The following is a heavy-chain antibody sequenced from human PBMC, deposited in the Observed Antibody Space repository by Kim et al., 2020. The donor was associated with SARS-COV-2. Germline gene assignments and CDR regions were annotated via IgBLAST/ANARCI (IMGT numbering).Heavy chain of an antibody. V-gene: IGHV1-3*01. CDR1: GYTFINYP. J-gene: IGHJ5*02. Sequence: ASVKVSCKASGYTFINYPMHWVRQAPGQGPEWMGCINPANGNTRYAQNFQGRVTTTTDTSTTTVYVELTTLRSEDTAVYYCARGHYGSVINYWFDPWGQGTLVTVSS. D-gene: IGHD3-10*01. CDR3: ARGHYGSVINYWFDP. CDR2: INPANGNT.